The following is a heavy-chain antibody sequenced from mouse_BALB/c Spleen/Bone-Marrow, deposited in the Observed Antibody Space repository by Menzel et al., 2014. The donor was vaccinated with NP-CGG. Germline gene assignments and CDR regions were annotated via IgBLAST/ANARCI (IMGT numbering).Heavy chain of an antibody. Sequence: EVKLVESGGGLVQPGGSLRLSCATSGFTFTDYYMSWVRQPPGKALEWLGFIRNKANGYTTEYSASVKGRFTISRDNSQSILYLQMNTLRAEESAPYYCARDDFYAMDYWGQGTSVTVSS. CDR1: GFTFTDYY. CDR2: IRNKANGYTT. J-gene: IGHJ4*01. CDR3: ARDDFYAMDY. V-gene: IGHV7-3*02.